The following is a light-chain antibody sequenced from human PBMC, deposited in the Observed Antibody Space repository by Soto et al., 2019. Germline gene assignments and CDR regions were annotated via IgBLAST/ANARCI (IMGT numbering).Light chain of an antibody. J-gene: IGKJ1*01. V-gene: IGKV1-5*03. CDR2: KAS. Sequence: DIQMTQSPSTLSVSLGDRVTITCLASQTIISWLAWYQQKPGKAPKLLIYKASTLKSGVPSRFSGSGSGTEFTLTISSLQPDDFATYYCQHYNSYSEAFGQGTKV. CDR1: QTIISW. CDR3: QHYNSYSEA.